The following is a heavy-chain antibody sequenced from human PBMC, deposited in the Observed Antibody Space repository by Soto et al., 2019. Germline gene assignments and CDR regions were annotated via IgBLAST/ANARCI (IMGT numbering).Heavy chain of an antibody. J-gene: IGHJ6*03. CDR2: ITSDESRT. Sequence: EVQLVESGGGLVQPGGSLRLSCAASGFTFSNYWMHWVRQAPGKGLVWVSRITSDESRTNYADSVEGRFTISRDNAKNTLYLQMNSLRAEDTAVYYCTRGPNYCLDVWGKGTTVTVSS. CDR3: TRGPNYCLDV. V-gene: IGHV3-74*01. CDR1: GFTFSNYW.